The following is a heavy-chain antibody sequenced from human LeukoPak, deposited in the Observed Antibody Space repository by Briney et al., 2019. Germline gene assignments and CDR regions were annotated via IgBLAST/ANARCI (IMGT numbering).Heavy chain of an antibody. D-gene: IGHD3-10*01. CDR1: GFSVRSNY. Sequence: GGSLRLSCAASGFSVRSNYIGWVRQAPGKGLEWVAGISGSAGGTIYAASVKGRFTISRDNPKNTLYLQMNSLRAEDTAVYFCAKRDIVIRAVIIVGFHKEAYYFDDWGQGTLVTVSS. V-gene: IGHV3-23*01. CDR2: ISGSAGGT. J-gene: IGHJ4*02. CDR3: AKRDIVIRAVIIVGFHKEAYYFDD.